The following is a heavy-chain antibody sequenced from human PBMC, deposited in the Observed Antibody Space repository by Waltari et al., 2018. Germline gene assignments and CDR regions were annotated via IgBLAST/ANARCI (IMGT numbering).Heavy chain of an antibody. J-gene: IGHJ4*02. CDR2: IIPIFGTA. CDR3: ARDRDDVAARLYLFDY. V-gene: IGHV1-69*08. D-gene: IGHD6-6*01. CDR1: GGTFSSYA. Sequence: QVQLVQSGAEVKKPGSSVKVSCKASGGTFSSYAISWVRQAPGQGLAWMGRIIPIFGTANYAQKFQGRVTITADKSTSTAYMELSSLRSEDTAVYYCARDRDDVAARLYLFDYWGQGTLVTVSS.